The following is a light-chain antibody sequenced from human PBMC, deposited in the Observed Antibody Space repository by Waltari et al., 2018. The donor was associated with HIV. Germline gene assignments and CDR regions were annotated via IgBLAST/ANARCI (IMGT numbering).Light chain of an antibody. Sequence: SLNPPPPASGSPGPSVPIPRPGGDRRLGNTHYVPLYQQHPGKAPKLMIYEVNRRPSGVSHRFSGAKSGSVASLTVSGLQADDEADYYCSSYAGRDIRVVFGGGTKLTVL. J-gene: IGLJ2*01. CDR1: DRRLGNTHY. V-gene: IGLV2-8*01. CDR2: EVN. CDR3: SSYAGRDIRVV.